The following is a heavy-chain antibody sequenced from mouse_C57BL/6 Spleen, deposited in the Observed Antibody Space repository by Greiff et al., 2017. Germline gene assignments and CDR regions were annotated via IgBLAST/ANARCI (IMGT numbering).Heavy chain of an antibody. J-gene: IGHJ3*01. V-gene: IGHV5-16*01. D-gene: IGHD2-3*01. Sequence: EVKLVESEGGLVQPGSSMKLSCTASGFTFSDYYMAWVRQVPEKGLEWVANINYDGSSTYYLDSLKSRFIISRDNAKNILYLQMSSLKSEDTATDYCARVRIADGYSWFAYWGQGTLVTVSA. CDR1: GFTFSDYY. CDR2: INYDGSST. CDR3: ARVRIADGYSWFAY.